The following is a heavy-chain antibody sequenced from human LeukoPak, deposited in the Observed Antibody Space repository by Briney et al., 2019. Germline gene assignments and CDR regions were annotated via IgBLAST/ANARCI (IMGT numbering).Heavy chain of an antibody. CDR2: INPSGGST. D-gene: IGHD3-10*01. CDR3: ARGPSFTMVRGVHSRCMDV. Sequence: ASVKVSCKASEYTFTSYYMHWVRQAPGQGLEWMGIINPSGGSTSYAQRFQGRVTMTRDTSTSTVYMELSSLRSEDTAVYYCARGPSFTMVRGVHSRCMDVWGKGTTVTVSS. V-gene: IGHV1-46*01. J-gene: IGHJ6*04. CDR1: EYTFTSYY.